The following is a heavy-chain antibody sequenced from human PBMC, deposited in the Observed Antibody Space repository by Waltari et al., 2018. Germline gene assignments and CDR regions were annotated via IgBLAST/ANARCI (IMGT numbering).Heavy chain of an antibody. D-gene: IGHD2-15*01. CDR2: ISSSSSYI. V-gene: IGHV3-21*01. Sequence: EVQLVESGGGLVKPGGSLSISCAASGFTFSSYRLKWVRQAPGKGLEWVSSISSSSSYIYYADSVKGRFTISRDNAKNSLYLQMNSLRAEDTAVYYCAREVVPDAFDIWGQGTMVTVSS. J-gene: IGHJ3*02. CDR1: GFTFSSYR. CDR3: AREVVPDAFDI.